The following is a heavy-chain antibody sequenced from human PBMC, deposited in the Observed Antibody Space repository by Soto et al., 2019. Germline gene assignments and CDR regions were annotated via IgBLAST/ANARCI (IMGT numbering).Heavy chain of an antibody. CDR3: ARLYCSSTSCYRDY. Sequence: ASVKVSCKASGYTFTSYDINWVRQATGQGLEWMGWMNPNSGNTGYAQKFQGRVTMTRNTSISTAYMELSSLRSEDTAVYYCARLYCSSTSCYRDYWGQGTLLTVSS. CDR2: MNPNSGNT. D-gene: IGHD2-2*01. V-gene: IGHV1-8*01. CDR1: GYTFTSYD. J-gene: IGHJ4*02.